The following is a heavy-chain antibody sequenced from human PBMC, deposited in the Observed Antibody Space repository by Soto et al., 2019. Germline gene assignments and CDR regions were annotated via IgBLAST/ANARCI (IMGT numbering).Heavy chain of an antibody. V-gene: IGHV1-2*02. CDR2: INPNSGGT. Sequence: GASVKVSCKASGYTFTGYYMHWVRQAPGQGLEWMGWINPNSGGTNYAQKFQGRVTMTRDTSISTAYMELSRLRSDDTAVYYCARASLVAREKDNWFDPWGQGTLVTVSS. CDR3: ARASLVAREKDNWFDP. D-gene: IGHD2-15*01. CDR1: GYTFTGYY. J-gene: IGHJ5*02.